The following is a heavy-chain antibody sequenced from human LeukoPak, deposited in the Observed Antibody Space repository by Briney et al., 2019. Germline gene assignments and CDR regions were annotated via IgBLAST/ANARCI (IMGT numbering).Heavy chain of an antibody. D-gene: IGHD3/OR15-3a*01. CDR1: GFTFSTYW. V-gene: IGHV3-7*04. CDR3: ARGDDFSGDY. J-gene: IGHJ4*02. Sequence: GGSLRLSCAASGFTFSTYWMSWVRQAPGKGLEWVANINQDGSEKYYVDSVKGRFTISRDNSKNSPYLQMNSLRAEDTAVYYCARGDDFSGDYWGQGTLVTVSS. CDR2: INQDGSEK.